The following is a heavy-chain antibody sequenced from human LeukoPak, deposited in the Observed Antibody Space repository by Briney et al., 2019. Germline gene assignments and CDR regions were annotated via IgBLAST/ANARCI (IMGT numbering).Heavy chain of an antibody. J-gene: IGHJ4*01. Sequence: SETLSLTCSVSGASITAFYWSWIRQPPGKGLEWIGFLHHSGSTSYNPSLEGRVTMSLDTSKSQVSLRLSAVTAADTAIYFCASVRPQPDYWGHGTLVTVSS. CDR1: GASITAFY. CDR3: ASVRPQPDY. CDR2: LHHSGST. V-gene: IGHV4-59*08. D-gene: IGHD3-16*02.